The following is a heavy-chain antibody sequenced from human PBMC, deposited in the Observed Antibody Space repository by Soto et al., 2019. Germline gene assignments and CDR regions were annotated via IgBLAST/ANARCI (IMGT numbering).Heavy chain of an antibody. CDR2: IYYSGST. D-gene: IGHD3-16*02. CDR1: GGSISSGGYY. J-gene: IGHJ6*02. CDR3: ARDRYDYVWGSYRPLNVPYYYYGMDV. Sequence: SETLSLTCTVSGGSISSGGYYWSWIRQHPGKGLEWIGYIYYSGSTYYNPSLKSRVTISVDTSKNQFSLKLSSVTAADTAVYYCARDRYDYVWGSYRPLNVPYYYYGMDVWGQGTTVTVSS. V-gene: IGHV4-31*03.